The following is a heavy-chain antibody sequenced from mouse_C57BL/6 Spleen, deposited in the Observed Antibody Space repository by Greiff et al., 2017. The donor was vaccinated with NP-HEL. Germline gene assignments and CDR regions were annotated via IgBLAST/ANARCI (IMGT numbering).Heavy chain of an antibody. CDR1: GYTFTSYW. D-gene: IGHD2-1*01. CDR3: ARGPIYYGNYLFAY. V-gene: IGHV1-61*01. CDR2: IYPSDSET. Sequence: QVQLQQPGAELVRPGSSVKLSCKASGYTFTSYWMDWVKQRPGQGLEWIGNIYPSDSETHYNQKFKDKATLTVDKSSSTAYMQLSSLTSEDSAVYYCARGPIYYGNYLFAYWGQGTLVTVSA. J-gene: IGHJ3*01.